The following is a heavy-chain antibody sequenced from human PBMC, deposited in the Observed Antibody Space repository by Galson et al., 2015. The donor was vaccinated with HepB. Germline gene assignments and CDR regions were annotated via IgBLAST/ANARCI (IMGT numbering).Heavy chain of an antibody. D-gene: IGHD3-22*01. Sequence: SVKVSCKASGGTFSSYAISWVRQAPGQGLEWMGGIIPILGIANYAQKFQGRVTITADESTSTAYMELSSLRSEDTAVYYCAREGQYYDSSGYYFGYYYYYMDVWGKGTTVTVSS. J-gene: IGHJ6*03. V-gene: IGHV1-69*10. CDR2: IIPILGIA. CDR3: AREGQYYDSSGYYFGYYYYYMDV. CDR1: GGTFSSYA.